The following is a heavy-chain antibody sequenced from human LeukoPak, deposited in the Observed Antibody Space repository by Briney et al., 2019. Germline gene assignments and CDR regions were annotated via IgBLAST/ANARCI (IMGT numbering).Heavy chain of an antibody. CDR1: GVSISSYY. D-gene: IGHD1-14*01. Sequence: PSETLSLTCTVSGVSISSYYWTWIRQSAGKGLEWIGRIYTSGSTYYNPSLKSRVSMSVDTSKNQFSLKLSSVTAADTAVYYCVRTNPWDLTYYFDYWGQGTLVTVSS. J-gene: IGHJ4*02. V-gene: IGHV4-4*07. CDR3: VRTNPWDLTYYFDY. CDR2: IYTSGST.